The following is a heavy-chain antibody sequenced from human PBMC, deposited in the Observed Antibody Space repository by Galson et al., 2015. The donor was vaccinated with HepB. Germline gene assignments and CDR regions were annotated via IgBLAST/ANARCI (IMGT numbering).Heavy chain of an antibody. CDR3: ARTITPAPIPLVDS. CDR2: VKSDGETA. Sequence: SLRLSCAASGFTFSNYWMHWVRQPPGKGLVWVSRVKSDGETADYADSVKGRFTISRDNAKNRLFLHMDSLTVDDTAVYFCARTITPAPIPLVDSWGQGTLVTVSS. J-gene: IGHJ4*02. V-gene: IGHV3-74*01. CDR1: GFTFSNYW. D-gene: IGHD3-10*01.